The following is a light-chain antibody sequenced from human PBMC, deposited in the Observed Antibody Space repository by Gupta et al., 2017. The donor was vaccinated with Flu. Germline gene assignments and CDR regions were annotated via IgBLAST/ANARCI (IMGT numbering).Light chain of an antibody. CDR3: QQSRSLPLT. J-gene: IGKJ4*01. Sequence: EIVLTLSPHFQSLTPKDAFTITCRASESVARSLHWYQQKAGQSPKPLIKSASQSLSGVPAGFSGGGSGTDFTLTINSLESEDAATYYCQQSRSLPLTFGRGTKVEIK. CDR1: ESVARS. CDR2: SAS. V-gene: IGKV6-21*01.